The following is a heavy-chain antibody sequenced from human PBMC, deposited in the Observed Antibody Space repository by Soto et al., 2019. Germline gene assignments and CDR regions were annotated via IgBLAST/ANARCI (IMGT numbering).Heavy chain of an antibody. V-gene: IGHV1-18*01. CDR3: ARDGYCISTNCQHYGMDV. J-gene: IGHJ6*02. CDR1: GYTFTSYG. Sequence: QVQLVQSGAEVKKPGASVKVSCKASGYTFTSYGISWVRQAPGQGLEWMGWISAYNGNTNYAQKLQGRVTMTTDTXTXTXYMELRSLRSDDTAVYYCARDGYCISTNCQHYGMDVWGQGTTVTVSS. D-gene: IGHD2-2*01. CDR2: ISAYNGNT.